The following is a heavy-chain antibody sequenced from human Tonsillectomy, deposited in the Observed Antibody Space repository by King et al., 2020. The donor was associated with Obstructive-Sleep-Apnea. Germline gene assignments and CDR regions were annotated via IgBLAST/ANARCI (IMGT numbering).Heavy chain of an antibody. J-gene: IGHJ4*02. Sequence: QLVQSGAEVKKPGASVKVLCKASGYSFSTYGITWVRQAPGQGLEWMGWISAYSGNTDYVQNLQGRGTMTTDTYTSTAYMELRSLRSDDTAVYYCARDQSREVTDYWGQGTLVTVSS. CDR2: ISAYSGNT. CDR1: GYSFSTYG. V-gene: IGHV1-18*01. D-gene: IGHD2-21*02. CDR3: ARDQSREVTDY.